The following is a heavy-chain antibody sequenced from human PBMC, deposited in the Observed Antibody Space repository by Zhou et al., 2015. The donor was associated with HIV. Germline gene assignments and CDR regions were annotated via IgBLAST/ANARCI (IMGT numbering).Heavy chain of an antibody. Sequence: QVQLLQSGAEVKKPGSSVKVSCKASGGTFSSYAISWVRQAPGQGLEWMGGIIPIFGTANYAQKFQGRVTITADESTSTAYMELSSLRSEDTAVYYCARGGGRVPTYYYYYGMDVWGQGTTVTVSS. CDR3: ARGGGRVPTYYYYYGMDV. D-gene: IGHD2-2*01. J-gene: IGHJ6*02. V-gene: IGHV1-69*12. CDR1: GGTFSSYA. CDR2: IIPIFGTA.